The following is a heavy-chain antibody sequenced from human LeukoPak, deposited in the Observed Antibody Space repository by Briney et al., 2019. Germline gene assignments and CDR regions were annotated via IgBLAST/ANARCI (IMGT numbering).Heavy chain of an antibody. CDR3: ARGSSIAARTSMGY. D-gene: IGHD6-6*01. Sequence: ASVKVSCKASGYTFTSYAMHWVRQAPGQRLEWMGWINAGNGNTKYSQKFQGRVTITRDTSASTAYKELSSLRSEDTAVYYCARGSSIAARTSMGYWGQGTLVTVSS. CDR2: INAGNGNT. V-gene: IGHV1-3*01. CDR1: GYTFTSYA. J-gene: IGHJ4*02.